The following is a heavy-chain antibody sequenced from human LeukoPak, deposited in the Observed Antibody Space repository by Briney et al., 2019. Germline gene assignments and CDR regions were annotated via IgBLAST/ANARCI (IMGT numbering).Heavy chain of an antibody. CDR2: ISAYNGNT. CDR1: GYTFTSYG. V-gene: IGHV1-18*01. D-gene: IGHD6-6*01. CDR3: ARVFVRSSSSPLGY. J-gene: IGHJ4*02. Sequence: ASVKVSCKASGYTFTSYGISWVRQAPGQGLEWMGWISAYNGNTNYAQKLQGRVTMTTDTSTSTAYMELRSLRSDDTAVYYCARVFVRSSSSPLGYWGQGTLVTVSS.